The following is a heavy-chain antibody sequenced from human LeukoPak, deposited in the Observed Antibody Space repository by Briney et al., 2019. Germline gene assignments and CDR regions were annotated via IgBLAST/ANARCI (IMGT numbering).Heavy chain of an antibody. CDR3: ARASYSYDINGWVPFDY. CDR2: IYDSGST. D-gene: IGHD3-22*01. Sequence: SETLSLTCTVSGGSINSYYWSWIRQPPGKGLEWIGYIYDSGSTNYNPSLKSRVTISGDTSKNQFSLRLSSVTAADTAVYYCARASYSYDINGWVPFDYWGQGTLVTVSS. J-gene: IGHJ4*02. CDR1: GGSINSYY. V-gene: IGHV4-59*08.